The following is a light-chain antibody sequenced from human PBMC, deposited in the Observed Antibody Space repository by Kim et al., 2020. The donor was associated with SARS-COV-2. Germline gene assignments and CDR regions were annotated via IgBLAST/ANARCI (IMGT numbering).Light chain of an antibody. J-gene: IGLJ3*02. CDR2: DKN. CDR1: SLRSYY. V-gene: IGLV3-19*01. Sequence: SSELTQDPAVSVALGQTVRITCQGDSLRSYYAGWYQQRPGQAPLLVIYDKNNRPSGIPDRFSGSSSGNTASLTITGAQAEDEADYYCNSRESGVNHVVFGGGTQLTVL. CDR3: NSRESGVNHVV.